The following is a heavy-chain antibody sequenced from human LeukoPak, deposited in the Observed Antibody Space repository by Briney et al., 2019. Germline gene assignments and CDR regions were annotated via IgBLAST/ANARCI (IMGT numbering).Heavy chain of an antibody. D-gene: IGHD3-10*01. CDR3: AREYYYGSGSYYY. Sequence: PGRSLRLSCAASGFTLSSYGMHWVRQAPGKGLEWVAVISYDGSNKYYADSVKGRFTISRDNSKNTLYLQMNSLRAEDTAVCYCAREYYYGSGSYYYWGQGTLVTVSS. CDR2: ISYDGSNK. V-gene: IGHV3-30*03. CDR1: GFTLSSYG. J-gene: IGHJ4*02.